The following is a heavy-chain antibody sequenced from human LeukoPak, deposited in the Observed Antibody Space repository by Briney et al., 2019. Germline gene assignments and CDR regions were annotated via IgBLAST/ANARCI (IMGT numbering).Heavy chain of an antibody. V-gene: IGHV4-30-2*01. J-gene: IGHJ6*03. Sequence: SQTLSLTCTVSGGSISSGGYYWSWIRQPPGKGLEWIGYIYHSGSTYYNPSLESRVTISVDRSKNQFSLKLSSVTAADTAVYYCARTVIYYYYMDVWGKGTTVTVSS. D-gene: IGHD4-11*01. CDR1: GGSISSGGYY. CDR2: IYHSGST. CDR3: ARTVIYYYYMDV.